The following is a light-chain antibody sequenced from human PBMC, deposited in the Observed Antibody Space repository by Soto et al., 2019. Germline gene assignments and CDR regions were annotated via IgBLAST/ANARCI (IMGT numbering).Light chain of an antibody. J-gene: IGLJ3*02. CDR1: VSNVGSNY. CDR3: AACDDTLSGDWV. Sequence: QSVLSQPPSASGTPGQRVTISCSGSVSNVGSNYVYWYQQLPGTAPKLLIYRANPRPSGVPDRCSASKSGTSAYLAISGLRSEDEAVYYCAACDDTLSGDWVFGGGTKLTV. CDR2: RAN. V-gene: IGLV1-47*01.